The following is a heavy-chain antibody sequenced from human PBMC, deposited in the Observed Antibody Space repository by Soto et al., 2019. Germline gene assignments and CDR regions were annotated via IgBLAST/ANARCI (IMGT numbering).Heavy chain of an antibody. CDR1: GGSISSSSYY. J-gene: IGHJ4*02. CDR3: ARPIPPSVTTEFDY. D-gene: IGHD4-17*01. Sequence: SEILSLTCTVSGGSISSSSYYWGWIRQPPGKGLEWIGSIYYSGSTYYNPSLKSRVTISVDTSKNQFSLKLSSVTAADTAVYYCARPIPPSVTTEFDYWGQGTLVTVSS. CDR2: IYYSGST. V-gene: IGHV4-39*01.